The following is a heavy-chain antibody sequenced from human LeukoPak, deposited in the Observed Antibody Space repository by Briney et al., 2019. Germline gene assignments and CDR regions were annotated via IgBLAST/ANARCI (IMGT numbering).Heavy chain of an antibody. J-gene: IGHJ4*02. CDR2: IIPIFGTA. D-gene: IGHD6-13*01. V-gene: IGHV1-69*13. CDR1: GGTFSSYA. CDR3: AREPGAAAGIYS. Sequence: SVKVSCKASGGTFSSYAISWVRQAPGQGLEWMGGIIPIFGTANYAQKFQGRVTITADEPTSTAYMELSSLRSEDTAVYYCAREPGAAAGIYSWGQGTLVTVSS.